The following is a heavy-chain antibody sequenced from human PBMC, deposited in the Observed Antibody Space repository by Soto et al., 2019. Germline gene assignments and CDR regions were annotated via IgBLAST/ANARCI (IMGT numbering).Heavy chain of an antibody. J-gene: IGHJ6*02. CDR3: ATGVRTTPDEYYYYGMDV. D-gene: IGHD4-17*01. CDR1: GYTLTELS. CDR2: FDPEDGET. V-gene: IGHV1-24*01. Sequence: ASVKVSCKVSGYTLTELSMHWVRQAPGKGLEWMGGFDPEDGETIYAQKFQGRVTMTEDTSTDTAYMELSSLRSEDTAVYYCATGVRTTPDEYYYYGMDVWGQGTTVTV.